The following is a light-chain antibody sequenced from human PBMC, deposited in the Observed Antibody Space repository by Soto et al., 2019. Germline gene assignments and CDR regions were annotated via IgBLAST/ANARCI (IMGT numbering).Light chain of an antibody. Sequence: SYALTQPPSVSVAPGQTARITCGGHNIGSESVHWYQQKPGQAPVLVVCDDADRPSGIPERFSGSNSGNTATLTISRVEAGDEADYYCQVWDSSSDHYVFGTGTKVTVL. J-gene: IGLJ1*01. V-gene: IGLV3-21*02. CDR3: QVWDSSSDHYV. CDR2: DDA. CDR1: NIGSES.